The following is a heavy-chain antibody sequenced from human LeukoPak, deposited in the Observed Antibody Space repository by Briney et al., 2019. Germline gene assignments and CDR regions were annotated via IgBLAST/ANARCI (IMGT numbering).Heavy chain of an antibody. J-gene: IGHJ5*02. CDR1: GGSISSYY. V-gene: IGHV4-59*08. D-gene: IGHD5-18*01. CDR2: IYYSGST. Sequence: KPSETLSLTCTVSGGSISSYYWSWIRQPPGKGLEWIGYIYYSGSTYYNPSLKSRVTISVDTSKNQFSLKLSSVTAADTAVYYCARAKYSYGKNWFDPWGQGTLVTVPS. CDR3: ARAKYSYGKNWFDP.